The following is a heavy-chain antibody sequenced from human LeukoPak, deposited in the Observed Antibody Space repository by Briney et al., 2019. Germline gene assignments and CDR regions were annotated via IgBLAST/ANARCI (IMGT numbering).Heavy chain of an antibody. D-gene: IGHD3-10*01. J-gene: IGHJ6*03. Sequence: GASVKVSCKASEYTFTSYYIHWVRQAPGQGLEWMGLINPSGGSTNYAQKFQGRVTMTRDTSTSTVYMELSSLRSEDTAVYYCARGPRITVVRGGQWYCYMDVWGKGTTVTISS. CDR3: ARGPRITVVRGGQWYCYMDV. CDR1: EYTFTSYY. V-gene: IGHV1-46*01. CDR2: INPSGGST.